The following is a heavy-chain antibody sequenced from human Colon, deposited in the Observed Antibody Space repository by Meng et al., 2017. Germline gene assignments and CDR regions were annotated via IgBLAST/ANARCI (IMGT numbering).Heavy chain of an antibody. CDR2: VTPKSGST. CDR3: ATIRGFLYGYSDD. Sequence: VRLVQSGGEVKKPGASVKVSCKASGYTFTAYDISWVRQATGQGPEWLGWVTPKSGSTVYAPKFQGRVTMTRNTSISTAYLELTNLRSEDTAMYYCATIRGFLYGYSDDWGQGTLVTVSS. D-gene: IGHD3-10*01. V-gene: IGHV1-8*02. J-gene: IGHJ4*02. CDR1: GYTFTAYD.